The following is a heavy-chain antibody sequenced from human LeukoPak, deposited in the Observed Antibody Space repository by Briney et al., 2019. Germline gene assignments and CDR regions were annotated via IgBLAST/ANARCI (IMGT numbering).Heavy chain of an antibody. CDR3: ARGYCSSASCFDY. D-gene: IGHD2-2*01. Sequence: GGSLRLSCAASGSTFSSYSMNWVRQAPGKGLEWVSYIGSSSTIYYADSVKGRFTISRDNAKNSLYLQMNSLRAEDTAVYYCARGYCSSASCFDYWGQGTLVTVSS. V-gene: IGHV3-48*01. J-gene: IGHJ4*02. CDR2: IGSSSTI. CDR1: GSTFSSYS.